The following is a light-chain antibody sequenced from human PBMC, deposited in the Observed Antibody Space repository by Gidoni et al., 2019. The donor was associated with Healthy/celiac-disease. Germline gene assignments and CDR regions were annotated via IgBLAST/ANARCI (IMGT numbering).Light chain of an antibody. CDR1: SSDVGGYNY. J-gene: IGLJ2*01. V-gene: IGLV2-14*01. CDR2: DVS. CDR3: SSYTSSSTPFVV. Sequence: QSALTPPASVSGSPGQSITISCTGTSSDVGGYNYVSWYQQHPGKAPKLMIYDVSNRPSGVSNRVSGSKSGNTASLTISGLQAEDEADYYCSSYTSSSTPFVVFGGGTKLTVL.